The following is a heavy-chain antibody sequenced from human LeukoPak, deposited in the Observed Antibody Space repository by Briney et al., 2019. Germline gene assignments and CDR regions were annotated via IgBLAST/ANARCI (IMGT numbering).Heavy chain of an antibody. D-gene: IGHD3-3*01. CDR1: GFTFSSYG. J-gene: IGHJ3*02. Sequence: GGSLRLSCAASGFTFSSYGMHWVRQAPGKGLEWVAFIRYDGSNKYYTDSVKGRFTISRDNSKNTLYLQMNSLRAEDTAVYYCAKTYYDFWSGYYDAFDIWGQGTMVTVSS. CDR2: IRYDGSNK. V-gene: IGHV3-30*02. CDR3: AKTYYDFWSGYYDAFDI.